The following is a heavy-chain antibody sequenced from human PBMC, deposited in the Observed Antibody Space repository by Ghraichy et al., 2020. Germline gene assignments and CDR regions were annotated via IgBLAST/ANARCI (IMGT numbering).Heavy chain of an antibody. D-gene: IGHD4-23*01. Sequence: APVKVSCNTSGYTFTDYNIHWVRQAPGQGLEWKGWVITTSGDTRYAQKFQGRVTMTRDTSISTAYMELSRLTSDDTAVYYCTRGGGGLMYWGHGTLVTVSS. CDR3: TRGGGGLMY. J-gene: IGHJ4*01. CDR1: GYTFTDYN. CDR2: VITTSGDT. V-gene: IGHV1-2*02.